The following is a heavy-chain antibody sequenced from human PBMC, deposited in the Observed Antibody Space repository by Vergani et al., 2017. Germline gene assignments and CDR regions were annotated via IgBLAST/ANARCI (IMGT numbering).Heavy chain of an antibody. CDR3: ARGDCSGGSCYSYYYYYYGMDV. V-gene: IGHV3-48*01. CDR1: GFTFSSYS. CDR2: ISSSSSTI. Sequence: EVQLVESGGGLVQPGGSLRLSCAASGFTFSSYSMNWVRQAPGKGLEWVSYISSSSSTIYYADSVKGRFTISRDNAKNSLYLQMNSLRAEDTAVYYCARGDCSGGSCYSYYYYYYGMDVWGQGTTVTVS. J-gene: IGHJ6*02. D-gene: IGHD2-15*01.